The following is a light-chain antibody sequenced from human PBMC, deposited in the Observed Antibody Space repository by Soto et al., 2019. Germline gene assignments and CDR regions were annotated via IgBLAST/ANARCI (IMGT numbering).Light chain of an antibody. CDR3: VSYTDSSNYV. Sequence: QSVLTQPASVSGSRGQSIIISCVGRNTDVGQDKSVSWYQQGPGKAPKLLIFEVTNRPSGVSNRVSGSRSGNTASLTISGLQPDDEGDYFCVSYTDSSNYVFGTGTKLTVL. V-gene: IGLV2-14*01. CDR1: NTDVGQDKS. J-gene: IGLJ1*01. CDR2: EVT.